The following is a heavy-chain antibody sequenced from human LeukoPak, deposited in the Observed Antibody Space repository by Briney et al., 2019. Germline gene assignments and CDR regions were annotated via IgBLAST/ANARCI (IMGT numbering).Heavy chain of an antibody. V-gene: IGHV4-34*01. CDR2: INHSGST. J-gene: IGHJ4*02. CDR1: GGSFSGYY. Sequence: PETLSLTCAVYGGSFSGYYWSWIRQPPGKGLEWIGEINHSGSTNYNPSLKSRVTISVDTSKNQFSLKLSSVTAADTAVYYCARFMPTVPSKRSGSDYWGQGTLVTVSS. D-gene: IGHD3-10*01. CDR3: ARFMPTVPSKRSGSDY.